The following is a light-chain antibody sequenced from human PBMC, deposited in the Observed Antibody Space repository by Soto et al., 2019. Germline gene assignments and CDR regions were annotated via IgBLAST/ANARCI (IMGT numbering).Light chain of an antibody. CDR2: GTS. CDR3: QHYISSQWTFGQWT. V-gene: IGKV3-11*01. CDR1: QTVSNK. J-gene: IGKJ1*01. Sequence: EIALTHSPTTLSSSAGESATLXGKASQTVSNKLAWYQHKPGQAPRLLIYGTSTRVTGVPDRFSGSGSGTDFTLAINRLEPEDSAIYFCQHYISSQWTFGQWTFGQGTKVDI.